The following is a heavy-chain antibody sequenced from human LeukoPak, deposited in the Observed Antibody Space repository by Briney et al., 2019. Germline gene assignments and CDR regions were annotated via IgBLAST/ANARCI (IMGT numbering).Heavy chain of an antibody. Sequence: PSETLSLTCTVSGGSISSYYWSWFRQAPGKGLEWIGYIYDSGSTKYNPSLKSRLTISVDTSKTQFSLKLSSVTAADTAVYYCARDSGNSFDYWGQGTLVSVSS. J-gene: IGHJ4*02. V-gene: IGHV4-59*01. CDR2: IYDSGST. CDR3: ARDSGNSFDY. CDR1: GGSISSYY.